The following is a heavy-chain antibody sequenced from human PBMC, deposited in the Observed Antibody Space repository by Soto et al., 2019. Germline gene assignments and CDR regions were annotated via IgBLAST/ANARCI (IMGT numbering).Heavy chain of an antibody. CDR3: ARDIAAQQQLSYYYYMDV. CDR1: GFTFSSYG. Sequence: SLRLSCAASGFTFSSYGMHWVRQAPGKGLEWVAVIWYDGSNKYYADSVKGRFTISRDNSKNTLYLQMNSLRAEDTAVYYCARDIAAQQQLSYYYYMDVWGKGTTVTVSS. D-gene: IGHD6-13*01. CDR2: IWYDGSNK. V-gene: IGHV3-33*01. J-gene: IGHJ6*03.